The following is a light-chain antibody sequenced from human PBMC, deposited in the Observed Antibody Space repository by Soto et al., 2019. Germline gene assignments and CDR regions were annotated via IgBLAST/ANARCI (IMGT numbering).Light chain of an antibody. Sequence: QSVLTQPASVSGSPGQSITISCTGTSSDVGGYNYVSWYQQHPDKAPKLMIYDVSNRPSGVSNRFSGSKSGNTASLTISGLQAEDEADYYCSSYTSSSPFSVFGTGTKLTVL. J-gene: IGLJ1*01. CDR2: DVS. CDR1: SSDVGGYNY. CDR3: SSYTSSSPFSV. V-gene: IGLV2-14*01.